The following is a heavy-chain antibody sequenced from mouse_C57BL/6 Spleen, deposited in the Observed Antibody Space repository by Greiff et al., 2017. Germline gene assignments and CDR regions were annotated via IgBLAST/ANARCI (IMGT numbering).Heavy chain of an antibody. J-gene: IGHJ1*03. CDR3: ARSYYYGSSLRDFDV. CDR2: IYPGDGDT. CDR1: GYAFSSSW. V-gene: IGHV1-82*01. D-gene: IGHD1-1*01. Sequence: VKLMESGPELVKPGASVKISCKASGYAFSSSWMNWVKQRPGKGLEWIGRIYPGDGDTNYNGKFKGKATLTADKSSSTAYMQLSSLTSEDSAVYFCARSYYYGSSLRDFDVWGTGTTVTVSS.